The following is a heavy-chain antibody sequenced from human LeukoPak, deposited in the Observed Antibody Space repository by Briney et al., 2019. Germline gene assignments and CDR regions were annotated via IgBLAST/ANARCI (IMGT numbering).Heavy chain of an antibody. J-gene: IGHJ4*02. CDR1: GGSISSGGYY. D-gene: IGHD5-12*01. CDR3: ARSGYSGYDWNY. V-gene: IGHV4-31*03. Sequence: PSETLSLTCTVSGGSISSGGYYWSWIRQHPGKGLEWIGYIYYSGSTYYTPSLKSRVSISVDTSKNQVSLKLSSVTAADTAVYYCARSGYSGYDWNYWGQGTLVTASS. CDR2: IYYSGST.